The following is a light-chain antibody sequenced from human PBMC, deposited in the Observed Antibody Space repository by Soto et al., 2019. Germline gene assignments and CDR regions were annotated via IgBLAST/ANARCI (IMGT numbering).Light chain of an antibody. Sequence: EIVLTQSPGTLYLSPGERATLSCRASQSVSVNSLAWYQQKGGQAPRLLIYAASTRATGVPDRFSGTGSGTDFALTISRLETDDSAVYYCQQYGGSPFTFGPGTKVDI. V-gene: IGKV3-20*01. J-gene: IGKJ3*01. CDR3: QQYGGSPFT. CDR1: QSVSVNS. CDR2: AAS.